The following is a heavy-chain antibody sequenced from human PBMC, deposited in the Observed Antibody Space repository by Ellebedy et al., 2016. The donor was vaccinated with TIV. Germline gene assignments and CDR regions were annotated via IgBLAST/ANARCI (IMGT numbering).Heavy chain of an antibody. V-gene: IGHV1-2*02. CDR3: ARDLSPGSSGYYTDAFDI. CDR2: INPNSGGT. D-gene: IGHD3-22*01. CDR1: GYTFTGYY. J-gene: IGHJ3*02. Sequence: AASVKVSCKASGYTFTGYYMHWVRQAPGQGLEWMGWINPNSGGTNYAQKFQGRVTMTRDTSISTAYMELSRLRSDDTAVYYCARDLSPGSSGYYTDAFDIWGQGTMVTVSS.